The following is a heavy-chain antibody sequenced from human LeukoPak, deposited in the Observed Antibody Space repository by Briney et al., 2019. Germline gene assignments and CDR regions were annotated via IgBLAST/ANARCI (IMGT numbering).Heavy chain of an antibody. J-gene: IGHJ5*02. V-gene: IGHV3-74*01. Sequence: PGESLRLSCAASGFTFSTYWMHWVRQAPGKGLVWVSRISSDGTNTGYADSVKGRFTISRDNAKNTVYLQMNSLRAEDTAVYYCVRDGGNYWFDPWGQGTLVTVSS. D-gene: IGHD4-23*01. CDR2: ISSDGTNT. CDR3: VRDGGNYWFDP. CDR1: GFTFSTYW.